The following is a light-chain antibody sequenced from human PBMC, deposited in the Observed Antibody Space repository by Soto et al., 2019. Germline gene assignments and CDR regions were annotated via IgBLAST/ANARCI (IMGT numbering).Light chain of an antibody. Sequence: QSALTQPASVSGSPGQSITISCTGTSSDVGGYNYVSWYQQHPGKAPKLMIYDVSNRPSGVSNRFSGSKSGNTASLTISGLQAEDEADYYCSSYTSSSTPVVFGGGIKLTV. V-gene: IGLV2-14*01. CDR3: SSYTSSSTPVV. J-gene: IGLJ2*01. CDR2: DVS. CDR1: SSDVGGYNY.